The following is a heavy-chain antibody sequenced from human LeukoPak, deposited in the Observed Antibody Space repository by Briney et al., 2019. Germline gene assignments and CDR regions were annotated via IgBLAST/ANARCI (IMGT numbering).Heavy chain of an antibody. D-gene: IGHD3-22*01. Sequence: GGSLRLSCAASGFTFSSYSMNWVRQAPGKGLEWVSSISSSSSYIYYADSVKGRFTISRDNAKNSLYLQMNSLRAEDTAVYYCAKLLREYYYDSSVYWGQGTLVTVSS. J-gene: IGHJ4*02. V-gene: IGHV3-21*01. CDR2: ISSSSSYI. CDR3: AKLLREYYYDSSVY. CDR1: GFTFSSYS.